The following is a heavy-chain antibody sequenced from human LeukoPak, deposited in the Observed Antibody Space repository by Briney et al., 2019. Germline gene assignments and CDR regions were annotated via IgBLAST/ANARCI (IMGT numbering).Heavy chain of an antibody. J-gene: IGHJ4*02. Sequence: PSETLSLTCTVSGGSIGSSSYYWGWIRQPPGKGLEWIGSIYYSGSTYYNPSLKSRVTISVDTSKNQFSLKLSSVTAADTAVYYCARCGGSGKEDYWGQGTLVTVSS. V-gene: IGHV4-39*01. D-gene: IGHD2-15*01. CDR1: GGSIGSSSYY. CDR2: IYYSGST. CDR3: ARCGGSGKEDY.